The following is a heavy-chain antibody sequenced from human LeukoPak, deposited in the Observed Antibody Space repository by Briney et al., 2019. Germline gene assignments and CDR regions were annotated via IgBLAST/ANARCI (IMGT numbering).Heavy chain of an antibody. J-gene: IGHJ4*02. CDR1: GFTFSSCG. CDR3: ARDVAAAGNYFDY. Sequence: GGSLRLSCAASGFTFSSCGMHWVRQAPGKGLEWVAVIWYDGSNKYYADSVKGRFTISRDNSKNTLYLQMNSLRAEDTAVYYCARDVAAAGNYFDYWGQGTLVTVSS. CDR2: IWYDGSNK. D-gene: IGHD6-13*01. V-gene: IGHV3-33*01.